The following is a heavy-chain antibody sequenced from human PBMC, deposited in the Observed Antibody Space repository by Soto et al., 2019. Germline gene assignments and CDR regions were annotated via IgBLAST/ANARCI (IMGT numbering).Heavy chain of an antibody. Sequence: GASVKVSCKASGYTFTSYYMHWVRQAPGQGLEWMGIINPSGGSTSYAQKFQGRVTMTRDTSTSTVYMELSSLRSEDTAVYYCARDQELYXXNYNGMDVWGQGTTVTVSS. CDR3: ARDQELYXXNYNGMDV. D-gene: IGHD1-26*01. V-gene: IGHV1-46*01. CDR1: GYTFTSYY. J-gene: IGHJ6*02. CDR2: INPSGGST.